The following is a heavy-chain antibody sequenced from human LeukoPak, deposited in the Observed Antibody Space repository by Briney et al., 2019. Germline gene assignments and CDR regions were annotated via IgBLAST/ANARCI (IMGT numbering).Heavy chain of an antibody. V-gene: IGHV3-11*06. D-gene: IGHD6-13*01. J-gene: IGHJ5*01. CDR2: ISSSNTYT. Sequence: GGSLRLSCAASGFTFSDYYMSWIRQAPGKGLEWVSYISSSNTYTTYADSVKGRFTISRDNAKNSLYLQMNSLRAEDTAVYYCARDRGVGDSSNWYDYWGQGTLVTVSS. CDR3: ARDRGVGDSSNWYDY. CDR1: GFTFSDYY.